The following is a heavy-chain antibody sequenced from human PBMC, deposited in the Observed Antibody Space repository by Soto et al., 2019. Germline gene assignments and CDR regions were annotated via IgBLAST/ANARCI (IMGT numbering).Heavy chain of an antibody. CDR1: GGTFTSYA. V-gene: IGHV1-69*13. CDR2: IIPIFGTA. CDR3: ARTPGIAVAGTLPVNYGMDV. J-gene: IGHJ6*02. D-gene: IGHD6-19*01. Sequence: ASVKVSCKASGGTFTSYAISWVRQAPGQGLEWMGGIIPIFGTANYAQKFQGRVTITADESTSTAYMELSSLRSEDTAVYYCARTPGIAVAGTLPVNYGMDVWGQGTTVTVSS.